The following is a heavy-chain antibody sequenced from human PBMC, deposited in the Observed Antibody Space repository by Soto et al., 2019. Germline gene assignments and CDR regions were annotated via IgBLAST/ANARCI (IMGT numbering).Heavy chain of an antibody. Sequence: SETLSLTCTVSGGSISSSSYYWGWIRQPPGKGLEWIGSIYYSGSTYYNPSLKSRVTISVDTSKNQFSLKLSSVTAADTAVYYCARPYYYGSGSYSWDYWGQGTLVTVSS. J-gene: IGHJ4*02. V-gene: IGHV4-39*01. D-gene: IGHD3-10*01. CDR1: GGSISSSSYY. CDR2: IYYSGST. CDR3: ARPYYYGSGSYSWDY.